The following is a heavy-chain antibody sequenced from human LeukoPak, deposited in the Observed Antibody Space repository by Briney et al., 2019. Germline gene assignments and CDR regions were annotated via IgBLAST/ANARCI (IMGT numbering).Heavy chain of an antibody. D-gene: IGHD1-26*01. Sequence: SVKVSCKASGGTFSSYAISWVRQAPGQGLEWMGRIIPILGIANYAQKFQGRVTITADKSTSTAYMELRSLRSDDTAVYYCARENSGSYDYWGQGTLVTVSS. J-gene: IGHJ4*02. CDR3: ARENSGSYDY. CDR1: GGTFSSYA. CDR2: IIPILGIA. V-gene: IGHV1-69*04.